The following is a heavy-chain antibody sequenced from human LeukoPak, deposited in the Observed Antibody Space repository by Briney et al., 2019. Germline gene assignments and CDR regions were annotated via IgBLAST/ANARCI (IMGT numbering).Heavy chain of an antibody. V-gene: IGHV4-61*02. J-gene: IGHJ4*02. CDR2: IYTSGST. CDR1: GGSISSGSYY. D-gene: IGHD6-6*01. Sequence: SETLSLTCTVSGGSISSGSYYWSWIRQPAGKGLEWIGRIYTSGSTNYNPSLKSRVTISVDTSKNQFSLKLSSVTAADTAVYYCARHAVAWQLVGSLGYWGQGTLVTVSS. CDR3: ARHAVAWQLVGSLGY.